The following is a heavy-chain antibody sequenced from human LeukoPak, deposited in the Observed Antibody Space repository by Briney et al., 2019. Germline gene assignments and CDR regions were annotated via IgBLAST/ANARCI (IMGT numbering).Heavy chain of an antibody. D-gene: IGHD5-12*01. Sequence: SETLSLTCTVSGGSISSSSYYWGWIRQPPGKGLEWIGSIYYSGSTYYNPSLKSRVTISVDTSKNQFSLKLSSVTAADTAVHYCARRDSGYDQYYFDYWGQGTLVTVSS. CDR1: GGSISSSSYY. V-gene: IGHV4-39*01. CDR2: IYYSGST. J-gene: IGHJ4*02. CDR3: ARRDSGYDQYYFDY.